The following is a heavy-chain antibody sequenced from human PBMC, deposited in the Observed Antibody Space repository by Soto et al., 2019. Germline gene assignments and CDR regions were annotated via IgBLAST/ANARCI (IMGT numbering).Heavy chain of an antibody. D-gene: IGHD2-15*01. CDR2: ISYDGSNK. J-gene: IGHJ4*02. CDR3: ARDILFDY. V-gene: IGHV3-30*03. CDR1: GFTFSSYG. Sequence: TGGSLRLSCAASGFTFSSYGMHWVRQAPGKGLEWVAVISYDGSNKYYADSVKGRFTISRDNSKNTLYLQMSSLRSEDTAVYYCARDILFDYWGQGTLVTVSS.